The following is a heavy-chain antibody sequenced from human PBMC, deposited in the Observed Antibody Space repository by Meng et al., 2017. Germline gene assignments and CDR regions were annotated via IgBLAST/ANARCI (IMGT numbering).Heavy chain of an antibody. CDR3: LDEAPRSDY. CDR1: GFTFNNYW. V-gene: IGHV3-74*01. Sequence: EVQVVESGGGLVPPGGSLRLSCAASGFTFNNYWMHWVRQVPGKGLVWVSRISGDGSITNYADSVKGRFTISRDNAKNTLYLQMNSLRPEDTAVYYCLDEAPRSDYWGQGSLVTVSS. D-gene: IGHD1-1*01. CDR2: ISGDGSIT. J-gene: IGHJ4*02.